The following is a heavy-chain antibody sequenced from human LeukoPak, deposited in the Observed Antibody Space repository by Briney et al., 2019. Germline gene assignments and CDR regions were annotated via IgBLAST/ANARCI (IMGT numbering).Heavy chain of an antibody. CDR2: IYYSGST. V-gene: IGHV4-59*08. CDR1: GGSISSYY. CDR3: ARQGRYNWNYVGAFDI. Sequence: SETLSLTCTASGGSISSYYWSWIRQPPGKGLEWIGYIYYSGSTNYNPSLKSRVTISVDTSKNQFSLKLSSVTAADTAVYYCARQGRYNWNYVGAFDIWGQGTMVTVSS. J-gene: IGHJ3*02. D-gene: IGHD1-7*01.